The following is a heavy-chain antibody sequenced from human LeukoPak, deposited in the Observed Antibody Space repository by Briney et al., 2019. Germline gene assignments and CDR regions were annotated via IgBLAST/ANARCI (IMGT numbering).Heavy chain of an antibody. CDR2: IIPIFGTA. CDR1: GGTFISYA. D-gene: IGHD2-2*01. CDR3: ARSLVPAAIRGPFDY. Sequence: GSSVTVSFKASGGTFISYAISWVRQAPGQGLEWMGGIIPIFGTANYAQKFQGRVTITADESTSTAYMELSSLRSEDTAVYYCARSLVPAAIRGPFDYWGQGTLVTVSS. V-gene: IGHV1-69*01. J-gene: IGHJ4*02.